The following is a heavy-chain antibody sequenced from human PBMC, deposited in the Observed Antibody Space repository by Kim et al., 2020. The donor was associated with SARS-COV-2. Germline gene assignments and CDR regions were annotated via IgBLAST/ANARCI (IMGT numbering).Heavy chain of an antibody. CDR2: IYYSGST. J-gene: IGHJ4*02. D-gene: IGHD2-15*01. CDR3: ARRLRAHGGNLDY. CDR1: GGSISSSSYY. Sequence: SGTLSLTCTVSGGSISSSSYYWGWIRQPPGKGLEWIGSIYYSGSTYYNPSLKSRVTISVDTSKNQFSLKLSSVTAADTAVYYCARRLRAHGGNLDYWGQGTLVTVSS. V-gene: IGHV4-39*01.